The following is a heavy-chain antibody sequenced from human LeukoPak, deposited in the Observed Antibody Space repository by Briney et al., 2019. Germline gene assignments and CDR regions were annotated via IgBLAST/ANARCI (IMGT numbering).Heavy chain of an antibody. D-gene: IGHD5-12*01. CDR1: GFTFSSYA. J-gene: IGHJ4*02. Sequence: PGGSLRPSCAASGFTFSSYAMSWVRQAPGKGLEWVSAISGSGGSTYYADSVKGRFTISRDNSKNTLYLQMNSLRAEDTAVYYCAKTGYSGYDCGYWGQGTLVTVSS. V-gene: IGHV3-23*01. CDR3: AKTGYSGYDCGY. CDR2: ISGSGGST.